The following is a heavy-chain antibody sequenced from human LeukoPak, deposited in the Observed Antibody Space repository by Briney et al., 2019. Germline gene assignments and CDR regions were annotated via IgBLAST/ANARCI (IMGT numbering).Heavy chain of an antibody. Sequence: VASVKVSCKASGYTFSSYVISWVRQAPGQGLEWMGIINPSGGSTSYAQKFQGRVTMTRDTSTSTVYMELSSLRSEDTAVYYCAREAGLGSGYYYDSSGYYKYYFDYWGQGTLVTVSS. J-gene: IGHJ4*02. V-gene: IGHV1-46*01. CDR2: INPSGGST. CDR3: AREAGLGSGYYYDSSGYYKYYFDY. CDR1: GYTFSSYV. D-gene: IGHD3-22*01.